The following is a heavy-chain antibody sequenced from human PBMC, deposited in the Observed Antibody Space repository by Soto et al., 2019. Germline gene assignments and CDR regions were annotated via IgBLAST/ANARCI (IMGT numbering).Heavy chain of an antibody. J-gene: IGHJ5*02. CDR3: ARVGSITIFGVVGPYLNWFDP. D-gene: IGHD3-3*01. CDR2: ISAYNGNT. CDR1: GYTFTSYG. Sequence: ASVKVSCKASGYTFTSYGISWVRQATGQGLEWMGWISAYNGNTNYAQKLQGRVTMTTDTSTSTAYMELRSLRSDDTTVYYCARVGSITIFGVVGPYLNWFDPWGQGTLVTVSS. V-gene: IGHV1-18*01.